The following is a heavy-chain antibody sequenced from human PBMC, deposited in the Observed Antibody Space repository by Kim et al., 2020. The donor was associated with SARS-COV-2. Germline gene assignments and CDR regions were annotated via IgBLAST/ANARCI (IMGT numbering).Heavy chain of an antibody. CDR2: IYYSGST. CDR3: ATTDTAMVRYYYGMDV. CDR1: GGSISSSSYY. D-gene: IGHD5-18*01. V-gene: IGHV4-39*01. Sequence: SETLSLTCTVSGGSISSSSYYWGWIRQPPGKGLEWIGSIYYSGSTYYNPSLKSRVTISVDTSKNQFSLKLSSVTAADTAVYYCATTDTAMVRYYYGMDVWGQGTMVTVSS. J-gene: IGHJ6*02.